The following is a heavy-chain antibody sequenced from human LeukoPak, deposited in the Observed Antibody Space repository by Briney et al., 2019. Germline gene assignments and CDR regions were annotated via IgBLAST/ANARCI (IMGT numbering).Heavy chain of an antibody. CDR2: IYTSGST. CDR1: GGSISSYY. V-gene: IGHV4-4*07. D-gene: IGHD3-10*01. CDR3: ARELAWFGAVYGMDV. Sequence: SETLSLTCTVSGGSISSYYWSWIRQPAGKGLEWIGRIYTSGSTNYNPSLKSRVTMSVDTSKNQFSLKLSSVTAADTAVYYCARELAWFGAVYGMDVWGQGTTVTVSS. J-gene: IGHJ6*02.